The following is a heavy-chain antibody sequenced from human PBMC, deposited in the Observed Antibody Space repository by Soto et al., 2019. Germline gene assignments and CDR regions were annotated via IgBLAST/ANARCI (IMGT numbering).Heavy chain of an antibody. Sequence: QVQLVESGGGLVKPGGSLRLSCAASGFTFSDYYMSWIRQAPGKGLEWVSYISSSSSYTNYADSVKGRFTISRDNAKNSRYLQMNSLRAEDTAVYYCARDEVYGSGSHSRYWGQGTLVTVSS. CDR1: GFTFSDYY. J-gene: IGHJ4*02. V-gene: IGHV3-11*05. D-gene: IGHD3-10*01. CDR2: ISSSSSYT. CDR3: ARDEVYGSGSHSRY.